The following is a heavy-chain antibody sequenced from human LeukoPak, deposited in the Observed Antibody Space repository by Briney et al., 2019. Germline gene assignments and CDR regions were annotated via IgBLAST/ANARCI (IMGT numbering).Heavy chain of an antibody. CDR3: ARSPTVPTSHGMDV. CDR1: GYTFTSYD. V-gene: IGHV1-8*01. CDR2: MNPNSGNT. J-gene: IGHJ6*02. D-gene: IGHD4-11*01. Sequence: ASVKVSCKASGYTFTSYDINWVRQATGQGLEWMGWMNPNSGNTGYAQKFQGRVTMTRNTSISTAYMELSSLRSEDTAVYYCARSPTVPTSHGMDVWGQGTTVTVSS.